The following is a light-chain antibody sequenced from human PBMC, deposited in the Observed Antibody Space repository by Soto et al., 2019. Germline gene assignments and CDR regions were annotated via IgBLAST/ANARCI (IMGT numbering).Light chain of an antibody. CDR3: QSYDSSLSISV. Sequence: QAVVTQPPSVSGAPGQRVTVSCTGSSSNIGAGYDVHWYQHLPGTAPKLLIYGNSNRPSGVPDRFSGSKSGTSASLAIAGLQAEDEADYFCQSYDSSLSISVFGTGTKLTVL. V-gene: IGLV1-40*01. J-gene: IGLJ1*01. CDR2: GNS. CDR1: SSNIGAGYD.